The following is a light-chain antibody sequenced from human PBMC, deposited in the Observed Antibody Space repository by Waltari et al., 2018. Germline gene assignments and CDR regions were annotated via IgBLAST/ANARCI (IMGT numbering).Light chain of an antibody. J-gene: IGLJ1*01. CDR3: SSYTTSNTLV. V-gene: IGLV2-14*03. Sequence: QSALTQPASVSGSPGQSITISCTGTSSDVGGYKYVPWYQQHPGKAPKLIFYDVSNRPSGVPNLFSGSKSCNTASLTISGLQAEDEADYYCSSYTTSNTLVFGTGTNVIVL. CDR2: DVS. CDR1: SSDVGGYKY.